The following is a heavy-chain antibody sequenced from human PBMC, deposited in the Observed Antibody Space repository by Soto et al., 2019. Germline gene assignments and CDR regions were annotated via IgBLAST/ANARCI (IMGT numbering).Heavy chain of an antibody. J-gene: IGHJ6*02. CDR2: IIPIFGTA. Sequence: QVQLVQSGADAKKAGSSVKVSCKASGGTFSSYAISWVRQAPGQGLAWMGGIIPIFGTANYAQKFQGRVTITADESTSTAYMELSSLRSEDTAVYYCARKVDTAMDYIYYYYGMDVWGQGTTVTVSS. CDR1: GGTFSSYA. V-gene: IGHV1-69*12. CDR3: ARKVDTAMDYIYYYYGMDV. D-gene: IGHD5-18*01.